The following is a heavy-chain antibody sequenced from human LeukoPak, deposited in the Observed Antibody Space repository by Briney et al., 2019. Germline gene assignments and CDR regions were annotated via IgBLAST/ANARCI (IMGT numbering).Heavy chain of an antibody. CDR1: GYTFTSYG. CDR3: ARDAVATPYYYYGMDV. V-gene: IGHV1-18*01. D-gene: IGHD6-19*01. CDR2: ISAYNGNT. J-gene: IGHJ6*02. Sequence: ASVKVSCKASGYTFTSYGISWVRQAPGQGLEWMGWISAYNGNTNYAQKFQGRVTITRDTSASTAYMELSSLRSEDTAVYYCARDAVATPYYYYGMDVWGQGTTVTVSS.